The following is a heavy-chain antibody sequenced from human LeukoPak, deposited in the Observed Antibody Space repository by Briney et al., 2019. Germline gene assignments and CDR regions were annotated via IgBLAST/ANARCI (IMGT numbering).Heavy chain of an antibody. J-gene: IGHJ5*02. CDR2: IRDSADST. CDR3: AKGMYRGFDP. CDR1: GFTFSGYA. Sequence: PGGSLRLSCAASGFTFSGYAMSWVRQAPGKGLEWVSCIRDSADSTCYADSVKGRFTISRDNSKNTLYLQMNSLRAEDTAVYYCAKGMYRGFDPWGQGTLVTVSS. D-gene: IGHD2-2*01. V-gene: IGHV3-23*01.